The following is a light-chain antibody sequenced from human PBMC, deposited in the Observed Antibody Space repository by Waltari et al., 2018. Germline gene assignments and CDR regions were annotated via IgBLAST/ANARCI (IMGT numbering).Light chain of an antibody. CDR3: CSYAGSDTYV. V-gene: IGLV2-11*01. CDR2: DVP. J-gene: IGLJ1*01. CDR1: SSAVGGYSY. Sequence: QSALTQPRSVSGSPGQSVAIACTGTSSAVGGYSYVSWYQQHPGKAPKIIIYDVPRRPSWVPDRFSGSKSGNTASLTISGLQADDEAHYYCCSYAGSDTYVFGTGTEVTVL.